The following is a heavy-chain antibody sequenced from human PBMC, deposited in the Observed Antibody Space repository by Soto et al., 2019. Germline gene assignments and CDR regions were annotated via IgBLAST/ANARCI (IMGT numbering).Heavy chain of an antibody. CDR2: IDWDDDK. D-gene: IGHD6-19*01. CDR3: VARNTAGTDYYYGMDV. CDR1: GFSLSTSGMC. V-gene: IGHV2-70*01. Sequence: ASGPTLVNPTQTLTLTCTFSGFSLSTSGMCVSWIRQPPGKALEWLALIDWDDDKYYSTSLKTRLTIPKDTSKNQVVLTMTNMDPVDTATYYCVARNTAGTDYYYGMDVWGQGTTVTVSS. J-gene: IGHJ6*02.